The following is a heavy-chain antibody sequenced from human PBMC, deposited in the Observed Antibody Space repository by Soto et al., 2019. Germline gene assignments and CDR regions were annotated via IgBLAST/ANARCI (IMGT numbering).Heavy chain of an antibody. V-gene: IGHV1-18*01. Sequence: ASVKVSCKASGYTFTSYGISWVRQAPGQGLEWMGWISAYNGNTNYAQKLQGRVTMTTDTSTSTAYMELRSLRSDDTAVYYCARDHGHLQSLTTVTDFDYWGQGTLVTVSS. CDR1: GYTFTSYG. CDR2: ISAYNGNT. J-gene: IGHJ4*02. D-gene: IGHD4-17*01. CDR3: ARDHGHLQSLTTVTDFDY.